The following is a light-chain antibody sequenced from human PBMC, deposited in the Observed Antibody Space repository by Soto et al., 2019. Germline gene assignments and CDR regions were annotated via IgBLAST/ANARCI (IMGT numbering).Light chain of an antibody. CDR3: QQYNNWPLS. J-gene: IGKJ4*01. CDR2: STF. CDR1: QTVNNN. V-gene: IGKV3-15*01. Sequence: EIVMTQSPATLSVSPGERATLSCRASQTVNNNLAWYQQKVGQAPRLLIYSTFNRATGVPARFSGSGSGTDFTLTISSLQSEDFAFYYCQQYNNWPLSFGGGTKMEIK.